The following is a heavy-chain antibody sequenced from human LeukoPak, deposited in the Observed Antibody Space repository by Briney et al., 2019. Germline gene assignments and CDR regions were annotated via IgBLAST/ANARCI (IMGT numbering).Heavy chain of an antibody. J-gene: IGHJ4*02. CDR2: INSDGSTT. V-gene: IGHV3-74*01. CDR1: GFTLSSYW. Sequence: GGSLRLSCAASGFTLSSYWMHWVRQAPGKGLVWVSRINSDGSTTTYADSVKGRFTISRDNAKNTLYLQMNSLRAEDTAVYYCARDFSPDTVMARGDYWGQGILVTVSS. D-gene: IGHD5-18*01. CDR3: ARDFSPDTVMARGDY.